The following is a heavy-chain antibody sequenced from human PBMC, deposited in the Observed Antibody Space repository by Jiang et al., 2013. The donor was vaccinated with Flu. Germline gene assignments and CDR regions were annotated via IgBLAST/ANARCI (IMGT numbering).Heavy chain of an antibody. V-gene: IGHV4-59*01. Sequence: GLVKPSETLSLTCTVSGGSISSYYWSWIRQPPGKGLEWIGYIYYSGSTNYNPSLKSRVTISVDTSKNQFSLKLSSVTAADTAVYYCARGKLELERRRTYYFDYWGQGTLVTVSS. CDR1: GGSISSYY. CDR2: IYYSGST. D-gene: IGHD1-7*01. CDR3: ARGKLELERRRTYYFDY. J-gene: IGHJ4*02.